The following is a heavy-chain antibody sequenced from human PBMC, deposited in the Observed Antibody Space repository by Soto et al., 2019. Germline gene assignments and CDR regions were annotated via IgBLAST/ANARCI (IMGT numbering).Heavy chain of an antibody. J-gene: IGHJ4*02. CDR2: IIPILGIA. D-gene: IGHD3-10*01. Sequence: ASVKVSCKASGGTFSSYTISWVRQAPGQGLEWMGRIIPILGIANYAQKFQGRVTITADKSTSTAYMELSSLRSEDTAVYYCARDYMVRGVITPAAYYFDYWGQGTLVTVSS. V-gene: IGHV1-69*04. CDR3: ARDYMVRGVITPAAYYFDY. CDR1: GGTFSSYT.